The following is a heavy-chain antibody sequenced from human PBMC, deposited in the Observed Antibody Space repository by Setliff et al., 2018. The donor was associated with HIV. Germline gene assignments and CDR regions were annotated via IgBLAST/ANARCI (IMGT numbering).Heavy chain of an antibody. D-gene: IGHD5-18*01. J-gene: IGHJ4*02. CDR3: TSDLDTALPQIDY. V-gene: IGHV3-13*01. Sequence: PGGSLRLSCAASGFTFSSYDMFWVRQVAGKGLEWVSAIGTAADTFYPASVKGRFIISRENAKNSLYLQMNSLRVGDTAKYYCTSDLDTALPQIDYWGPGIQVTVSS. CDR1: GFTFSSYD. CDR2: IGTAADT.